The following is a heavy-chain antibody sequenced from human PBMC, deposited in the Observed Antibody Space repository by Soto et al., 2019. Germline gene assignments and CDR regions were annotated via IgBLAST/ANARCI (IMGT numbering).Heavy chain of an antibody. J-gene: IGHJ6*03. CDR2: TYYRSRWYN. D-gene: IGHD1-7*01. CDR3: AGTSSLQRYYMDV. V-gene: IGHV6-1*01. Sequence: SQTLSLTCAISGDSVSSNSAAWNWIRQSPSRGLEWLGRTYYRSRWYNDYAVSVRSRITVNPDTSKNQFSLHLNSVTPEDTAVYYGAGTSSLQRYYMDVWDKGTTVPVAS. CDR1: GDSVSSNSAA.